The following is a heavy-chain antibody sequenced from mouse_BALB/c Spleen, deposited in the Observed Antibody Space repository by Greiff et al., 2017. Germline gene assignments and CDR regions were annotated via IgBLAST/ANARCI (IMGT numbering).Heavy chain of an antibody. J-gene: IGHJ2*01. CDR2: IDPENGDT. D-gene: IGHD3-2*01. Sequence: EVQLQQSGAELVRSGASVKLSCTASGFNIKDYYMHWVKQRPEQGLEWIGWIDPENGDTEYAPKFQGKATMTADTSSNTAYLQLSSLTSEDTAVYYCKAWGGQLGLRDYLDYWGQGTTLTVSS. V-gene: IGHV14-4*02. CDR1: GFNIKDYY. CDR3: KAWGGQLGLRDYLDY.